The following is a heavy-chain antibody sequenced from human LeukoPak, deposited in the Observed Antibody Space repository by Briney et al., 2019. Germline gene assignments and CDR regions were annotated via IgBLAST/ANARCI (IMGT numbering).Heavy chain of an antibody. CDR1: GGSISSYY. V-gene: IGHV4-59*08. D-gene: IGHD1-26*01. CDR3: ARRAEHGWFDP. J-gene: IGHJ5*02. Sequence: PSETLSLTCTVSGGSISSYYWSWIRQPPGKGLEWVGYIYYSGSTNYNPSLKSRVTISVDTSKNQFSLKLSSVTAADTAVYYCARRAEHGWFDPWGQGTLVTVSS. CDR2: IYYSGST.